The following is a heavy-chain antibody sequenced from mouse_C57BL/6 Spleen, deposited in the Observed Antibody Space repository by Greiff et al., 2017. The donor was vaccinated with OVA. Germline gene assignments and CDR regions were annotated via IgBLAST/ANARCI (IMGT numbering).Heavy chain of an antibody. V-gene: IGHV5-16*01. CDR3: ARGGLGHFDY. J-gene: IGHJ2*01. CDR1: GFTFSDYY. D-gene: IGHD4-1*01. Sequence: EVKLVESEGGLVQPGSSMKLSCTASGFTFSDYYMAWVRQVPEKGLEWVANINYDGSSTYYLDSLKSRFIISRDNAKNILYLQMSSLKSEDTATYYCARGGLGHFDYWGQGTTLTVSS. CDR2: INYDGSST.